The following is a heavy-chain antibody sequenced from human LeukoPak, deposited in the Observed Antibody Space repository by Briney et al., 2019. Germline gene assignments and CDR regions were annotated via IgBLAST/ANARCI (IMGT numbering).Heavy chain of an antibody. CDR2: INHSGST. D-gene: IGHD6-6*01. Sequence: PSETLSLTCAVYGGSFSGYYWSWIRQPPGKGLEWIGEINHSGSTNYNPSLKSRVTISVDTSKNQFSLKLSSVTPEDTAVYYCATAARPGDNWFDPWGQGTLVTVSS. V-gene: IGHV4-34*01. CDR3: ATAARPGDNWFDP. CDR1: GGSFSGYY. J-gene: IGHJ5*02.